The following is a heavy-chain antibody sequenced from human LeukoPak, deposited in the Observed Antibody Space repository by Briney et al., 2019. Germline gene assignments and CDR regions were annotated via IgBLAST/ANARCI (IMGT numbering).Heavy chain of an antibody. CDR3: ARGAQQLPYYYYMDV. J-gene: IGHJ6*03. D-gene: IGHD6-13*01. Sequence: TTGGSLRLSCAASGFTFSDYYMSWIRQASGKGLEWVSYISSSGSTIYYADSVKGRFTISRDNAKNSLYLQMNSLRAEDTAVYYCARGAQQLPYYYYMDVWGKGTTVTVSS. V-gene: IGHV3-11*04. CDR2: ISSSGSTI. CDR1: GFTFSDYY.